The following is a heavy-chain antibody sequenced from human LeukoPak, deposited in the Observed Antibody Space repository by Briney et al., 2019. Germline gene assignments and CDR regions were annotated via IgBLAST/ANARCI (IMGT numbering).Heavy chain of an antibody. J-gene: IGHJ3*02. D-gene: IGHD4-11*01. CDR2: IYYSGST. CDR3: ARDGLQAFDI. V-gene: IGHV4-59*01. CDR1: GGSISSYY. Sequence: PSETLSLTCTVSGGSISSYYWSWIRQPPGKGLEWIGYIYYSGSTNYNPSLKSRVTISVDTSKNQFSLKLSSVTAADTAVYYCARDGLQAFDIWGQGTMVTVSS.